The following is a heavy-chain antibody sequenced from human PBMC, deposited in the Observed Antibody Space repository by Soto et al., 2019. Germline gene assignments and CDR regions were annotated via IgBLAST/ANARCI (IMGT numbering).Heavy chain of an antibody. V-gene: IGHV3-73*01. J-gene: IGHJ3*02. CDR3: TRQGSLWYYYDSSGAFDI. CDR2: IRSKANSYAT. D-gene: IGHD3-22*01. Sequence: GGSLRLSCAASGFTFSGSAMHWVRQASGKGLEWVGRIRSKANSYATAYAASVKGRFTISRDDSKNTAYLQMNSLKTEDTAVYYCTRQGSLWYYYDSSGAFDIWGQGTMVTVSS. CDR1: GFTFSGSA.